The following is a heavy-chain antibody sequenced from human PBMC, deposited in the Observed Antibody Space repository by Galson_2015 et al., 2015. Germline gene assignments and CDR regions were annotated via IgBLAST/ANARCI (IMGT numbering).Heavy chain of an antibody. CDR2: INHSGST. CDR3: ARSHDFWSGYYGVYFDY. CDR1: GGSFSGYY. Sequence: CAVYGGSFSGYYWSWIRQPPGKGLEWIGEINHSGSTNYNPSLKSRVTISVDTSKNQFSLKLSSVTAADTAVYYCARSHDFWSGYYGVYFDYWGQGTLVTVSS. D-gene: IGHD3-3*01. J-gene: IGHJ4*02. V-gene: IGHV4-34*01.